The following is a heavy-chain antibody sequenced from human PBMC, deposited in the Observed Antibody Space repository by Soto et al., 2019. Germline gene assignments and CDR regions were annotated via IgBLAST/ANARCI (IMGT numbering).Heavy chain of an antibody. J-gene: IGHJ4*02. D-gene: IGHD3-16*01. Sequence: QVQLVQSGAEVKKPGSSVKVACKASGGTFSSYAIDWVRQAPGQGLEWMGGIIPIFGTADYAQKVQCRVTITADASTRRAYIERSSLRSEDTAVYYCARGQTGGGWGYYFDYWGPGTLVTVSS. CDR1: GGTFSSYA. CDR3: ARGQTGGGWGYYFDY. V-gene: IGHV1-69*12. CDR2: IIPIFGTA.